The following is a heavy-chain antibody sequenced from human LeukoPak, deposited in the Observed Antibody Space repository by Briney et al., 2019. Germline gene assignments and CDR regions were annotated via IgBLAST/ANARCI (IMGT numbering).Heavy chain of an antibody. J-gene: IGHJ4*02. CDR2: ISGSGGST. D-gene: IGHD3-22*01. Sequence: GRSLRLSCAASGFTFSSYAMSWVRQAPGKGLEWVSAISGSGGSTYYADSVKGRFTISRDNSKNTLYLQMNSLRAEDTAVYYCARDRHSSVDYWGQGTLVTVSS. V-gene: IGHV3-23*01. CDR3: ARDRHSSVDY. CDR1: GFTFSSYA.